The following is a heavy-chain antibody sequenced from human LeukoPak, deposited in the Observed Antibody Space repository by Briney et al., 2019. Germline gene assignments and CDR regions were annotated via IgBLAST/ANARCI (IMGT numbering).Heavy chain of an antibody. Sequence: SVKVSCKASGGTFSSYAISWVRQAPGQGLEWMGGIIPIFGTANYAQKFQGRVTITADESTSTAYMELSSLRSEDTAVYYCASTSEDIVVVPAAYDAFDIWGQGTMVTVSS. D-gene: IGHD2-2*01. CDR3: ASTSEDIVVVPAAYDAFDI. J-gene: IGHJ3*02. V-gene: IGHV1-69*01. CDR1: GGTFSSYA. CDR2: IIPIFGTA.